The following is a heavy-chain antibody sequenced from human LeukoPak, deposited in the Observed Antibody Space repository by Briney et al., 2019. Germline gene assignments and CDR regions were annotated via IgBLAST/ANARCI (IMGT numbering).Heavy chain of an antibody. J-gene: IGHJ6*03. CDR1: GFTFDDYG. D-gene: IGHD5-12*01. Sequence: PGGSLRLSCAASGFTFDDYGMSWVRQAPGKGLAWVSGINWNGGSTGYADSVKGRFTISRDNAKNSLYLQMNSLRAEDTALYYCARGGYSGYDYNTKGYYYYYYMDVWGKGTTVTVSS. CDR2: INWNGGST. CDR3: ARGGYSGYDYNTKGYYYYYYMDV. V-gene: IGHV3-20*04.